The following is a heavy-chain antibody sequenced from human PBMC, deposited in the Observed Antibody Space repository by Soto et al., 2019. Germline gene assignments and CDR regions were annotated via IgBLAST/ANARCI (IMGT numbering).Heavy chain of an antibody. CDR1: GFSLSTSGVG. D-gene: IGHD3-3*01. V-gene: IGHV2-5*02. CDR2: IYWDDDK. CDR3: APRAPQLPFLESLPHAPLAP. Sequence: QITLKESGPTLVKPTQTLTLTCTFSGFSLSTSGVGVGWIRQPPGKALEWLALIYWDDDKRYSPSLKSRLTITKDTSSNRVVLAMTSMDPLDTATYYCAPRAPQLPFLESLPHAPLAPWGPGTLVTVSS. J-gene: IGHJ5*02.